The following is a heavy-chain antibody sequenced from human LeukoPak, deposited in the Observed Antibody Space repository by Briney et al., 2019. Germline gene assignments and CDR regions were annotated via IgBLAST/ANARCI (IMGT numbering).Heavy chain of an antibody. V-gene: IGHV4-4*02. D-gene: IGHD3-22*01. CDR1: GGSISSSNW. CDR3: ASGSSGYYFDY. J-gene: IGHJ4*02. Sequence: SETLSLTCAVSGGSISSSNWWSWVRQPPGKGLEWIGEIYHSGSTNYNPSLKSRVTISADKSKNQFSLKLSSVTAADTAVYYYASGSSGYYFDYWGQGTLVTVSS. CDR2: IYHSGST.